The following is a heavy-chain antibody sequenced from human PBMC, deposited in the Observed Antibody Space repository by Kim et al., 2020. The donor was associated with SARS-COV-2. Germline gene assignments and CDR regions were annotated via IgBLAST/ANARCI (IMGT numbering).Heavy chain of an antibody. CDR2: IYYSGST. D-gene: IGHD6-6*01. J-gene: IGHJ4*02. Sequence: SETLSLTCTVSGGSISSGGYYWSWIRQHPGKDLEWIGYIYYSGSTYYNPSLKSRVTISVDTSKNQFSLKLSSVTAADTAVYYCARGSSSPYSLDYWGQGTLVTVSS. V-gene: IGHV4-31*03. CDR1: GGSISSGGYY. CDR3: ARGSSSPYSLDY.